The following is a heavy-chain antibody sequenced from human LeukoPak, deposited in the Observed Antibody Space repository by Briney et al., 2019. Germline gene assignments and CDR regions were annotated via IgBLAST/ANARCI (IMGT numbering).Heavy chain of an antibody. V-gene: IGHV3-9*01. CDR1: GFTFDDYA. Sequence: TGGSLRLSCAASGFTFDDYAMHWVRQAPGKGLEWVSGISWNSGSIGYADSVKGRFTISRDNAKNSLYLQMNSLRAEDTAVYYCASISRVAAAFDYWGQGTLVTVSS. D-gene: IGHD6-13*01. CDR3: ASISRVAAAFDY. CDR2: ISWNSGSI. J-gene: IGHJ4*02.